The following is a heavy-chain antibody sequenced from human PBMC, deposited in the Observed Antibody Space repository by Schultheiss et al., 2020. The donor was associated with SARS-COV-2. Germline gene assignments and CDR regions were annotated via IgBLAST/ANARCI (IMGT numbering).Heavy chain of an antibody. CDR3: ARGKARQYSSAWYYFDY. CDR2: ITHSGSI. D-gene: IGHD6-19*01. CDR1: GGSFSGYY. V-gene: IGHV4-34*01. J-gene: IGHJ4*02. Sequence: SETLSLTCAVYGGSFSGYYWTWLRQPPGKGLEWIGEITHSGSIKYNPSLKSRVTISVDTSKNQFSLNLTSVTAADTAVYYCARGKARQYSSAWYYFDYWGQGTLVTVSS.